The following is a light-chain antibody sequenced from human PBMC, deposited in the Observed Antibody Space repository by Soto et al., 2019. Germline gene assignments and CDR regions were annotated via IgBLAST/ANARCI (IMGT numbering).Light chain of an antibody. CDR2: YNN. CDR3: AAWYASLSACV. J-gene: IGLJ1*01. V-gene: IGLV1-47*02. CDR1: DSNIGSNS. Sequence: QPVLTQPPSATGTAGQVVTISCSGGDSNIGSNSVYWYQHLPRMAPKLLIYYNNQRPSGVPDRFSGSRSGTSASLAIVGLRSEDEAVYYCAAWYASLSACVFATGTKVTVL.